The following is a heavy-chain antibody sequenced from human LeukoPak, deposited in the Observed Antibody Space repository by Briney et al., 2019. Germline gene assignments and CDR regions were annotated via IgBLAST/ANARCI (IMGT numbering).Heavy chain of an antibody. V-gene: IGHV3-23*01. CDR1: GFTFSSYG. J-gene: IGHJ2*01. CDR2: ITGSGGST. CDR3: AKGRITMIVDDWYFDL. D-gene: IGHD3-22*01. Sequence: GGTLRLSCAASGFTFSSYGMRWVRQAPGKGLDWVSAITGSGGSTYYAGSVKGRFTISRGNSKNTLYLQMNSLRAEDTAVYYCAKGRITMIVDDWYFDLWGRGTLVTVSS.